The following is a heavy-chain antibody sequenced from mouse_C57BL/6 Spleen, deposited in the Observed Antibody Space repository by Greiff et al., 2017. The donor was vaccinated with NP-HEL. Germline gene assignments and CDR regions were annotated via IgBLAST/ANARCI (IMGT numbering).Heavy chain of an antibody. CDR3: AVYDYDVYAMDY. Sequence: QVQLQQPGTELVKPGASVKLSCKASGYTFTSYWMHWVKQRPGQGLEWIGNINPSNGGTNYNAKFKSKATLTVDKSSSTAYMQLSSLTSEDSAVYYCAVYDYDVYAMDYWGQGTSVTVSS. J-gene: IGHJ4*01. CDR1: GYTFTSYW. V-gene: IGHV1-53*01. D-gene: IGHD2-4*01. CDR2: INPSNGGT.